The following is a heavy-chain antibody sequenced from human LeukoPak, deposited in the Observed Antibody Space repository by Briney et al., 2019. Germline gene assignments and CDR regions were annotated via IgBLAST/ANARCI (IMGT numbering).Heavy chain of an antibody. CDR3: ARVEVTTDLYYYYYYYMDV. CDR1: GGSISSYY. J-gene: IGHJ6*03. V-gene: IGHV4-4*07. CDR2: IYTSGST. D-gene: IGHD4-11*01. Sequence: SETLSLTCTVSGGSISSYYWSWIRQPAGKGLEWIGRIYTSGSTNYNPSLKSRVTMSVDTSKNQFSLKLSSVTAADTAVYYCARVEVTTDLYYYYYYYMDVWGKGTTVTVSS.